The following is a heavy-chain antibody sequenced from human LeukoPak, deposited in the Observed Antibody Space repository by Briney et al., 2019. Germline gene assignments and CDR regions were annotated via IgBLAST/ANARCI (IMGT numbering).Heavy chain of an antibody. CDR2: ISDSGGST. J-gene: IGHJ4*02. V-gene: IGHV3-23*01. Sequence: GESLRLSCAASGFTFSGYAMYWVRQAPGKGLEWVAGISDSGGSTNYADSVKGRFTISRDNPKNTLYLQMNSLRAEDTAVYFCAKRGVVIRVILVGFHKEAYYFESWGQGALVTVSS. CDR3: AKRGVVIRVILVGFHKEAYYFES. CDR1: GFTFSGYA. D-gene: IGHD3/OR15-3a*01.